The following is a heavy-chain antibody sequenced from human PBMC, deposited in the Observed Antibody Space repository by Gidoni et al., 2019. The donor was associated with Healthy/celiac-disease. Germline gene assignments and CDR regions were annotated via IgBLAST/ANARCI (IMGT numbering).Heavy chain of an antibody. Sequence: QVQLQESGPGLVKPSQTLSLTCTVSGGSISSGSYYWSWIRQPAGKGLEWIGRIYTSGSTNYNPSLKSRVTISVDTSKSQFSLKLSSVTAADTAVYYCARFRDSSGYYFDYWGQGTLVTVSS. CDR2: IYTSGST. CDR3: ARFRDSSGYYFDY. J-gene: IGHJ4*02. V-gene: IGHV4-61*02. D-gene: IGHD3-22*01. CDR1: GGSISSGSYY.